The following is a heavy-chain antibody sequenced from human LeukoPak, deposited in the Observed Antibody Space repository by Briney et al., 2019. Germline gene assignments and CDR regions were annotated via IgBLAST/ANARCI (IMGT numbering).Heavy chain of an antibody. CDR3: ARDRYGGTYFDY. J-gene: IGHJ4*02. CDR2: IYCSGST. V-gene: IGHV4-31*03. D-gene: IGHD4-23*01. Sequence: SETLSLTCTVSGGSISSGGYYWSWIRQHPGKGLEWIGYIYCSGSTYYNPSLKSRVTISVDTSKNQFSLKLSSVTAADTAVYYCARDRYGGTYFDYWGQGTLVTVSS. CDR1: GGSISSGGYY.